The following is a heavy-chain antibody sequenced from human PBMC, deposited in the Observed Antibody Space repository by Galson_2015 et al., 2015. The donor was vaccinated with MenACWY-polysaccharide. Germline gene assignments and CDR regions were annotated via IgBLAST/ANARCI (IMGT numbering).Heavy chain of an antibody. CDR2: IYRDGNT. V-gene: IGHV3-66*02. D-gene: IGHD2-2*01. Sequence: SLRLSCAASGFIVSSKYMTWVRQVPGKGLECVSIIYRDGNTQYTNSVKGRFTISRDNSKNMLYLQMNSLRPEDTAMYYCATGSMGWALDPWGQGTLVTVSS. CDR3: ATGSMGWALDP. CDR1: GFIVSSKY. J-gene: IGHJ5*02.